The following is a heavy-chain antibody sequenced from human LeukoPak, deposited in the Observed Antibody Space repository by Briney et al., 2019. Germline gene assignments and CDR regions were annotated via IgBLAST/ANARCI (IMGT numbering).Heavy chain of an antibody. V-gene: IGHV4-59*01. Sequence: TPSETLSLTCTVSGGSISSYYWTWIRQPPGKALEWIGYIYYSGRTSYNPSLKSRVTMSVDTFKNQFSLKLSSVTAADTAVYYCARDGNPWNLDVWGRGTLVTVSS. CDR3: ARDGNPWNLDV. CDR1: GGSISSYY. J-gene: IGHJ2*01. D-gene: IGHD1-14*01. CDR2: IYYSGRT.